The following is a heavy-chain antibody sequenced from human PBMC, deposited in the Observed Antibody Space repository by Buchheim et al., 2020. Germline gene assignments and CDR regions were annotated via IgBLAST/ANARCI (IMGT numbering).Heavy chain of an antibody. D-gene: IGHD3-10*01. CDR1: GGSFSGYY. CDR2: INHSGST. CDR3: ARLGYLQYYYGSGSPPGGMDV. Sequence: QVQLQQWGAGLLKPSETLSLTCAVYGGSFSGYYWSWIRQPPGKGLEWIGEINHSGSTNYNPSLKSRVTISVDTSKNQFSLKLSSVTAADTAVYYCARLGYLQYYYGSGSPPGGMDVWGQGTT. V-gene: IGHV4-34*01. J-gene: IGHJ6*02.